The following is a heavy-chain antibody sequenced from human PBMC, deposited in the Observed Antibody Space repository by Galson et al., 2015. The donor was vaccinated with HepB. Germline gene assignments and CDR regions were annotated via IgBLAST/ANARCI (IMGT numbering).Heavy chain of an antibody. CDR3: ASTYGDYVATFDY. D-gene: IGHD4-17*01. Sequence: SLRLSCAASGFTFSTFTMNWVRQAPGKGLEWVSSITSSSSFIYYANSVKGRLTISRDNAKNSLFLQMNSLRAEDTAVYYCASTYGDYVATFDYWGQGTLVTVSS. V-gene: IGHV3-21*01. CDR1: GFTFSTFT. J-gene: IGHJ4*02. CDR2: ITSSSSFI.